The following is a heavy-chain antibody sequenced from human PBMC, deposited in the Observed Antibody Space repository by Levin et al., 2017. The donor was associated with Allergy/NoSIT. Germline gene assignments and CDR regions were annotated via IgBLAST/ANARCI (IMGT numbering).Heavy chain of an antibody. CDR3: AKSFFGVSSGYRIDY. J-gene: IGHJ4*02. V-gene: IGHV3-23*01. CDR2: VSGSGSST. D-gene: IGHD3-22*01. Sequence: GESLKISCAASGFTFSNYAMSWVRQAPGKGLEWVSAVSGSGSSTYYADSVKGRFTISRDNSKNTLYLQMNSLTAEDTALYYCAKSFFGVSSGYRIDYWGQGTLVTVSS. CDR1: GFTFSNYA.